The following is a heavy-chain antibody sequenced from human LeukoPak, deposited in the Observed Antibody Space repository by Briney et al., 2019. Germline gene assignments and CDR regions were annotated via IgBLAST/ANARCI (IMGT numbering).Heavy chain of an antibody. CDR1: GGTFSSYA. V-gene: IGHV1-69*05. J-gene: IGHJ4*02. D-gene: IGHD3-10*01. CDR2: IIPIFGTA. CDR3: ARSPRPSHDGSGSYYPHHFDH. Sequence: GSSVKVSCKASGGTFSSYAISWVRQAPGQGLEWMGGIIPIFGTANYAQKFQGRVTITTDESTSTAYMELSSLRSEDTAVYYCARSPRPSHDGSGSYYPHHFDHWGQGTLVTVSS.